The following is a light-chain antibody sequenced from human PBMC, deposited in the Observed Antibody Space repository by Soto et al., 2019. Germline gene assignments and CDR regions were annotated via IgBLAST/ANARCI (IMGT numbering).Light chain of an antibody. CDR2: LAS. J-gene: IGKJ5*01. V-gene: IGKV3-15*01. CDR3: QHYNNAPPIA. CDR1: QSVNSN. Sequence: ELVMAQQGTSVSESRGGRARXYCWAIQSVNSNLAWYQQKPFHPPMLLIYLASTISTSIPSIFSCGRSKTDFTLATGRLLGQSFAVSCWQHYNNAPPIAFGQGTRVEIK.